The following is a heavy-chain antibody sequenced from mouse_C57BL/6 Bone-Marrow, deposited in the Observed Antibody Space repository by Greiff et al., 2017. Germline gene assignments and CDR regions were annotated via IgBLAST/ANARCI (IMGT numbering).Heavy chain of an antibody. D-gene: IGHD1-1*01. Sequence: VKLQESGAELARPGASVKMSCKASGYTFTSYTMHWVKQRPGQGLEWIGYINPSSGYTKYNQKFKDKATLTADKSSSTAYMQLSSLTSEDSAVYYCARAGTTVDYFDYWGQGTTLTVSS. V-gene: IGHV1-4*01. CDR2: INPSSGYT. CDR3: ARAGTTVDYFDY. CDR1: GYTFTSYT. J-gene: IGHJ2*01.